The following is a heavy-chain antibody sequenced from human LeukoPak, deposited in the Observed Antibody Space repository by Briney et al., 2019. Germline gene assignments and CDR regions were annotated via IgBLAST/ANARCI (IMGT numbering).Heavy chain of an antibody. CDR3: ARGYSSSWLGYLDY. CDR1: GFTFSSYG. V-gene: IGHV3-30*03. Sequence: GGSLRLSCAASGFTFSSYGIHWVRQAPDKGLEWVAVVSSDGSNKYYADSVKGRFTISRDTSKNTLYLQMNSLGAEDTAVYYCARGYSSSWLGYLDYWGQGTLVTVSS. D-gene: IGHD6-13*01. CDR2: VSSDGSNK. J-gene: IGHJ4*02.